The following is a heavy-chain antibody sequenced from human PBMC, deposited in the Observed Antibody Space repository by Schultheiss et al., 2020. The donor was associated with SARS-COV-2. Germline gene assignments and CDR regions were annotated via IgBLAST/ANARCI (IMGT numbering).Heavy chain of an antibody. J-gene: IGHJ5*02. V-gene: IGHV4-59*08. Sequence: SETLSLTCAVYGGSFSGYYWSWIRQPPGKGLEWIGYIYYSGSTNYNPSLKSRVTISVDTSKNQFSLKLSSVTAADTAVYYCARRIRSYCSGGSCYPYNWFDPWGQGTLVTVSS. D-gene: IGHD2-15*01. CDR3: ARRIRSYCSGGSCYPYNWFDP. CDR2: IYYSGST. CDR1: GGSFSGYY.